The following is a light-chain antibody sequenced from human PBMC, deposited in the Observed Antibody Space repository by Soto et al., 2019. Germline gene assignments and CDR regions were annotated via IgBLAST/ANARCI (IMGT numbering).Light chain of an antibody. CDR3: QKYLSAPLT. J-gene: IGKJ2*01. V-gene: IGKV4-1*01. CDR2: DTS. CDR1: QSVFSSSAKRDY. Sequence: DIVMTQSPDSLAVSLGERATINCKSSQSVFSSSAKRDYLAWCQQKAGQAPKTLIYDTSTREPGVPGRFSGSGSGTAFKLTITNLQAEDVATYYCQKYLSAPLTFGQGTKVEIK.